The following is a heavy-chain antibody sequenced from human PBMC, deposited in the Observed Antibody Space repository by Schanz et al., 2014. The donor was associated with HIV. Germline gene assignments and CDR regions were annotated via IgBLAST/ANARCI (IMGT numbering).Heavy chain of an antibody. CDR3: ARGGILLPRGVSNWFDP. Sequence: QVQLRQSGAGLLKPSETLSLTCDVYGGSFSGYYWSWVRQSPGKGLEWIGEISHSGSTNYNPSLRSRVSRSVDTSKNKFSGKVKSMTAADTAVYYCARGGILLPRGVSNWFDPWGQGTLVIVSS. V-gene: IGHV4-34*01. J-gene: IGHJ5*02. D-gene: IGHD3-10*01. CDR1: GGSFSGYY. CDR2: ISHSGST.